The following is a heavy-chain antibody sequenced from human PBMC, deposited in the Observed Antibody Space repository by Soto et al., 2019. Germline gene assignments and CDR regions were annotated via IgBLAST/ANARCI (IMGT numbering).Heavy chain of an antibody. CDR1: GFSFTSNNW. V-gene: IGHV4-4*02. J-gene: IGHJ4*02. CDR3: ESRETRTSLEY. Sequence: PSETLSLTCAFSGFSFTSNNWCTCVRQPPGQWLEWIGEIYWTGSTNYNTSLKSRVNISLDKSENQFSLKVTSLTAADTAVYYCESRETRTSLEYWGQRTLVTVSS. CDR2: IYWTGST. D-gene: IGHD1-7*01.